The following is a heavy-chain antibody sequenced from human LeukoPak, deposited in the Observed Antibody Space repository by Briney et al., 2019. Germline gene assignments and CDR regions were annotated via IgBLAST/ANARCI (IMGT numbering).Heavy chain of an antibody. J-gene: IGHJ4*02. CDR2: IYTSGST. Sequence: SETLSLTCAVSGGSISSYYWSWIRQPPGKGLEWIGYIYTSGSTNYNPSLKSRVTISVDTSKNQFSLKLSSVTAADTAVYYCAREYSSSGIDYWGQGTLVTVSS. CDR3: AREYSSSGIDY. D-gene: IGHD6-6*01. CDR1: GGSISSYY. V-gene: IGHV4-4*09.